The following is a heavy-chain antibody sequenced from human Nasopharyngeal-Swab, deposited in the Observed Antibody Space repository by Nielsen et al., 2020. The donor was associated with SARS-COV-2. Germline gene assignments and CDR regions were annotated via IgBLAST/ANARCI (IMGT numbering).Heavy chain of an antibody. Sequence: SETLSLTCAVYGGSFSGYYWSWIRQPPGKGLEWIGEINHSGSTNYNPSLKSRVTISVDTSKNQFSLKLSSVTAADTAVYYCARGLRAFGGMDVWGQGTTVTVSS. J-gene: IGHJ6*02. CDR3: ARGLRAFGGMDV. D-gene: IGHD3-16*01. CDR2: INHSGST. V-gene: IGHV4-34*01. CDR1: GGSFSGYY.